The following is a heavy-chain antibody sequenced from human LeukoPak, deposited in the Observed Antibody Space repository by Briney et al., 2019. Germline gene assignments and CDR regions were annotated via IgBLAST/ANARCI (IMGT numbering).Heavy chain of an antibody. D-gene: IGHD3-22*01. V-gene: IGHV4-39*07. CDR2: IYYSGST. CDR1: GGSISSSSYY. Sequence: SETLSLTCTVSGGSISSSSYYWGWIRQPPGKGLEWIGSIYYSGSTYYNPSLKSRVTISVDTSKNQFSLKLSSVTAADTAVYYCATSDYYDSSGYRSWGQGTLVTVSS. J-gene: IGHJ5*02. CDR3: ATSDYYDSSGYRS.